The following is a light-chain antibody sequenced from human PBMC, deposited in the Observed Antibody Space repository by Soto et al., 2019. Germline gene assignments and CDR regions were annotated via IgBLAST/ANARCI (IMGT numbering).Light chain of an antibody. J-gene: IGKJ4*01. CDR1: QSISSSY. V-gene: IGKV3-20*01. Sequence: EIVLTQSPGTLSLSPGEGATLSCRASQSISSSYLTWYQQKPGQAPRLLMYATSSRAAGIPDRFSGSGSGTDFTLTISRLEPEDVAVYYCQQYGASFGGGTKVEIK. CDR2: ATS. CDR3: QQYGAS.